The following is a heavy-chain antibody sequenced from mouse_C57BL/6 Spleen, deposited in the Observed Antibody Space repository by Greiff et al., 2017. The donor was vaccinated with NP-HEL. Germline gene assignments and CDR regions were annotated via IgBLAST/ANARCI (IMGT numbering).Heavy chain of an antibody. J-gene: IGHJ1*03. CDR3: ARALYYGSSYYWYFDV. D-gene: IGHD1-1*01. Sequence: VQLQQPGAELVRPGSSVKLSCKASGYTFTSYWMHWVKQRPIQGLEWIGNIDPSDSETHYNQKFKDKATLTVDKSSSTAYMQLSSLTSEDSAVYYCARALYYGSSYYWYFDVWGTGTTVTVSS. CDR2: IDPSDSET. V-gene: IGHV1-52*01. CDR1: GYTFTSYW.